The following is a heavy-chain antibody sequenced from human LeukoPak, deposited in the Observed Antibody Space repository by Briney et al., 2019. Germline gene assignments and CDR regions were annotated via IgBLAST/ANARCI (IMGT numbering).Heavy chain of an antibody. CDR2: IIPIFGTA. V-gene: IGHV1-69*01. D-gene: IGHD6-13*01. J-gene: IGHJ6*03. Sequence: GSSVKVSCKASGGTFSSYATSWVRQAPGQGLEWMGGIIPIFGTANYAQKFQGRVTITADESTSTAYMELSSLRSEDTAVYYCASALGGRYSSSWYPLPDYYYYMDVWGKGTTVTISS. CDR1: GGTFSSYA. CDR3: ASALGGRYSSSWYPLPDYYYYMDV.